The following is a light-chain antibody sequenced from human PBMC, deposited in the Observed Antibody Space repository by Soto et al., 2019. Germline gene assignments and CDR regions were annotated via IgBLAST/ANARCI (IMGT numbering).Light chain of an antibody. CDR3: QQLNSYPYT. CDR2: AAY. J-gene: IGKJ2*01. V-gene: IGKV1-9*01. CDR1: QGISSY. Sequence: DIQLTQSPSFLSASVGDRVTITCRASQGISSYLAWYQQKPGKAPKLLIYAAYTLQSGVPSRFSGSVSGTAFTLTISSLQPEDFASYYCQQLNSYPYTFGQGTKLEIK.